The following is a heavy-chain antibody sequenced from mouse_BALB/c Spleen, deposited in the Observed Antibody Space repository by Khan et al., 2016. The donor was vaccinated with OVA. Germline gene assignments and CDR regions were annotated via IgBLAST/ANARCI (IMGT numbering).Heavy chain of an antibody. CDR2: INYSGHT. V-gene: IGHV3-2*02. CDR1: GYSITSEYA. Sequence: EVQLVESGPGLVKPSQSLSLTCTVTGYSITSEYAWNWIRQFPGNKLEWMGYINYSGHTRFNPSLKSLTSITRDTSKNQFFLQLNSVNTEDTATYYCARKDYYDYDPFPYWGQGTLVTVSA. CDR3: ARKDYYDYDPFPY. J-gene: IGHJ3*01. D-gene: IGHD2-4*01.